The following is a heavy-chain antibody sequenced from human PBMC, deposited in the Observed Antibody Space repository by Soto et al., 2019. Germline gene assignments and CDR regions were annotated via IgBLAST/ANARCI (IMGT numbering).Heavy chain of an antibody. D-gene: IGHD3-22*01. CDR3: ASPVNYYDSSGPDY. V-gene: IGHV3-30-3*01. CDR2: ISYDGSNK. Sequence: GGSLRLSCAASGFTFSSYAMHWVRQAPGKGLEWVAVISYDGSNKYYADSVKGRFTIPRDNSKNTLYLQMNSLRAEDTAVYYCASPVNYYDSSGPDYWGQGTLVTVSS. J-gene: IGHJ4*02. CDR1: GFTFSSYA.